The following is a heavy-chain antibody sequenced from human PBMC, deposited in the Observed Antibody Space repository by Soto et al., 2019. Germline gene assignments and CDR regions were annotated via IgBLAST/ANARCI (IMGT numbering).Heavy chain of an antibody. CDR3: ARFFGSGFDY. CDR1: GFTFSTDS. J-gene: IGHJ4*02. V-gene: IGHV3-48*02. CDR2: IRTSGATR. D-gene: IGHD6-19*01. Sequence: EVQLVESGGGLVQPGGSLRLSCVASGFTFSTDSMNWVRQAPWKGLEWVAHIRTSGATRYYADSVKGRFTISRDNAKTSLYLQMYSLRNEDTAVYYCARFFGSGFDYWGQGTLVTVSS.